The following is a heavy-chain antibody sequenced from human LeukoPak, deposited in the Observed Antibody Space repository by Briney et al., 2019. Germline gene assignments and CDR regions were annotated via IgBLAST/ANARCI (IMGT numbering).Heavy chain of an antibody. CDR1: GFTFSSYS. Sequence: GGSLRLSCAASGFTFSSYSMNWVRQAPGKGLEWVSSISSSSSYIYYADSVKGRFTISRDNAKNSLYLQMNSLRAEGTAVYYCARDSYGSGSYYPPLFDYWGQGTLVTVSS. V-gene: IGHV3-21*01. CDR3: ARDSYGSGSYYPPLFDY. CDR2: ISSSSSYI. J-gene: IGHJ4*02. D-gene: IGHD3-10*01.